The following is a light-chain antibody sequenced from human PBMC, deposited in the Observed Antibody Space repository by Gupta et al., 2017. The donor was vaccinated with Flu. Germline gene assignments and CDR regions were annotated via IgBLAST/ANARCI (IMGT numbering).Light chain of an antibody. CDR2: INN. CDR1: SSNIGSNT. J-gene: IGLJ3*02. CDR3: AAWDGNLKAWV. V-gene: IGLV1-44*01. Sequence: QSLLTQPPSASGTPGQRVTFSCSGSSSNIGSNTVHWYQQLPGTAPKLLIYINNERPSGVPDRFSGSKSGTSASLAISGLQSDDEADYSCAAWDGNLKAWVFGGGTKLTVL.